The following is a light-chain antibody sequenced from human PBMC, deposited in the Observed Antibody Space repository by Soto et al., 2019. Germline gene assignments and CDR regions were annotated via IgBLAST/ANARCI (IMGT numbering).Light chain of an antibody. CDR1: ENVHSN. Sequence: VVSQSPAALSAYPGERVTLSFRANENVHSNLAWFQQIPGQSPRLLIYGASSRATGTPARFSGSGSGTEFTLHICCLQPEDFGVYYCPQYTEWLWGPFAGGTKVDI. CDR3: PQYTEWLWGP. J-gene: IGKJ4*01. V-gene: IGKV3-15*01. CDR2: GAS.